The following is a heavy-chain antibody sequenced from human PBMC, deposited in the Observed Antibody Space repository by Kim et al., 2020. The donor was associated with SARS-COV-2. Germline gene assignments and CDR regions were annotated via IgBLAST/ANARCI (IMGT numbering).Heavy chain of an antibody. CDR2: ISPGGSTI. D-gene: IGHD2-15*01. CDR1: GFTFSSYE. CDR3: AKESRQAVVNCLDH. V-gene: IGHV3-48*03. Sequence: GGSLRLSCAASGFTFSSYEMNWVRQAPGKGLEWVSYISPGGSTINYADSVKGRFTISRDNSKNTLYLQMNSLRAEDTAVYYCAKESRQAVVNCLDHWSQG. J-gene: IGHJ5*02.